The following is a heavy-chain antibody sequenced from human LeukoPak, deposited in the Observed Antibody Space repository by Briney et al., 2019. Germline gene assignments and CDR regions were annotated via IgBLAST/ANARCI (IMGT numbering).Heavy chain of an antibody. J-gene: IGHJ5*02. Sequence: SETLSLTCTVSGGSISSYYWSWIRQPPGKGLEWIGYIYYSGSTNYNPSLKSRVTISVDTSKNQFSLKLSSVTAADTAVYYCARDNEVRGVSKTYNWFDPWGQGTLVTVSS. D-gene: IGHD3-10*01. V-gene: IGHV4-59*13. CDR2: IYYSGST. CDR1: GGSISSYY. CDR3: ARDNEVRGVSKTYNWFDP.